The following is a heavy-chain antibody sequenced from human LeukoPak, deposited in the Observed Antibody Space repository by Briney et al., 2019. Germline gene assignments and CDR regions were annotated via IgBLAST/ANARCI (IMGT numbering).Heavy chain of an antibody. CDR2: ISWNSGSI. CDR1: GFTFDDYA. V-gene: IGHV3-9*01. CDR3: AKDISRGLAYYFDY. J-gene: IGHJ4*02. D-gene: IGHD2/OR15-2a*01. Sequence: GRSLRLSCAASGFTFDDYAMHWVRQAPGKGLEWVSGISWNSGSIGYADSVKGRFTISRYNAKNSLYLQMNSLRAEDTALYYCAKDISRGLAYYFDYWGQGTLVTVSS.